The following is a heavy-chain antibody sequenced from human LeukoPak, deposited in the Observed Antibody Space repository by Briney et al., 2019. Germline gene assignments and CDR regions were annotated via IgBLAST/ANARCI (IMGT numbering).Heavy chain of an antibody. CDR2: ISGSGGST. V-gene: IGHV3-23*01. D-gene: IGHD1-26*01. CDR1: GFSFSNYA. J-gene: IGHJ4*02. CDR3: ARGDIVGATLGYFDY. Sequence: GGSLRLSCVPSGFSFSNYAMSWVRQAPGKGLEWVSSISGSGGSTHYVDSVKGRFTISRDKTKNTLYLQMNSLRAEDTAVYYCARGDIVGATLGYFDYWGQGTLVTVSS.